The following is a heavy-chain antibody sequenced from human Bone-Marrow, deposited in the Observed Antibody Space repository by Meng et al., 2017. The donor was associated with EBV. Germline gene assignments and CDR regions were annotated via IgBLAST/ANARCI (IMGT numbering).Heavy chain of an antibody. CDR2: IWHGGNT. D-gene: IGHD5-24*01. CDR1: GAFMSGSNW. Sequence: QAQLEVSGPGLVKPSGTLSLTCAVSGAFMSGSNWWSWVRQPPGKGLEWIGEIWHGGNTNYNPSLKSRVTISVDKSGNQFSLNLNSVTAADTAVYYCARGNAYNVPSFDYWGQGTLVTVSS. V-gene: IGHV4-4*02. J-gene: IGHJ4*02. CDR3: ARGNAYNVPSFDY.